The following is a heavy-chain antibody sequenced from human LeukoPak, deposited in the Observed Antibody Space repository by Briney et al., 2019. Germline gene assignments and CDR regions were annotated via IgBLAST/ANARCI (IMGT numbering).Heavy chain of an antibody. V-gene: IGHV3-23*01. CDR3: AKDHLVSYYDILTGYYYFDY. Sequence: GGSLRLSCAASGLTFSSYAMSWVRQAPGKGLEWVSAISGSGGSTYYADSVKGRFTISRDNSKNTLYLQMNSLRAEDTAVYYCAKDHLVSYYDILTGYYYFDYWGQGTLVTVSS. D-gene: IGHD3-9*01. CDR1: GLTFSSYA. CDR2: ISGSGGST. J-gene: IGHJ4*02.